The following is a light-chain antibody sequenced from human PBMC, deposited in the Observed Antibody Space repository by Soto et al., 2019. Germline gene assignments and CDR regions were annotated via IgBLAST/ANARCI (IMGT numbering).Light chain of an antibody. CDR1: SSNVGSYKL. CDR3: GSSGGCPTHV. CDR2: EVN. V-gene: IGLV2-23*02. Sequence: QSALTQPASVSGSPGQSITISCTGTSSNVGSYKLVSWYQQHPGKAPKLMIFEVNKRPSGVSNRFSGSKSGNTASLTISGLKVEDEADYSCGSSGGCPTHVLGPGTKLTVL. J-gene: IGLJ1*01.